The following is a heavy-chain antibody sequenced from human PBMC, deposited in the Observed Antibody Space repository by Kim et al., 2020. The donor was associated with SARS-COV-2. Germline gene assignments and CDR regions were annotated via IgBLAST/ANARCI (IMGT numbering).Heavy chain of an antibody. V-gene: IGHV1-69*13. D-gene: IGHD2-8*02. CDR3: ARQGTGGNGDGWWFDP. CDR1: GGTFSSYA. J-gene: IGHJ5*02. Sequence: SVKVSCKASGGTFSSYAISWVRQAPGQGLEWMGGIIPIFGTANYAQKFQGRVTITADESTSTAYMELSSLRSEDTAVYYCARQGTGGNGDGWWFDPWGQGTLVTVSS. CDR2: IIPIFGTA.